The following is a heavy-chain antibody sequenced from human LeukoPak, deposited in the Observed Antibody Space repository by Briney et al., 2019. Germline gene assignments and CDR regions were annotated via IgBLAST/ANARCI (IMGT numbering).Heavy chain of an antibody. CDR2: ISWNSGSM. CDR1: GFTFDDYA. J-gene: IGHJ4*02. V-gene: IGHV3-9*01. CDR3: ACADMITFGGVIVKGY. D-gene: IGHD3-16*02. Sequence: GGSLRLSCAASGFTFDDYAMHWVRQAPGKGLEWVSGISWNSGSMGYADSVKGRFTISRDNAKNSLYLQMNSLRAEDTAVYYCACADMITFGGVIVKGYWGQGTLVTVSS.